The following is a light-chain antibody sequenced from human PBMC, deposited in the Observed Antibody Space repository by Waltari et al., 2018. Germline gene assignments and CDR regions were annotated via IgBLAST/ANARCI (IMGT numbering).Light chain of an antibody. CDR2: EDN. J-gene: IGLJ2*01. CDR3: SSTDITGNQGF. Sequence: SSELTQAPSVSVSPGQTARITCAGDVLSKEHSYWYQQKSGKAPVAVSNEDNKRPYGIPRRFSGSSAGTMSTLTISGALMEDEGDYYCSSTDITGNQGFFGGGTKLTVL. V-gene: IGLV3-10*01. CDR1: VLSKEH.